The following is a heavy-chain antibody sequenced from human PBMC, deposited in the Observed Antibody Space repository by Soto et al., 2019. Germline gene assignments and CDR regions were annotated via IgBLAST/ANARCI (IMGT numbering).Heavy chain of an antibody. CDR2: IYWNDDK. D-gene: IGHD5-12*01. CDR1: GFSLSTSGVG. Sequence: SGPTLVNPTQTLTLTCSFSGFSLSTSGVGVGWIRQPPGKALEWLAVIYWNDDKRYSPSLKSRLTITKDTPKNQVVLTMTNMDPVDTATYYCAHTGYSGLNLYFFYGLDVWGQGTTVTVSS. CDR3: AHTGYSGLNLYFFYGLDV. J-gene: IGHJ6*02. V-gene: IGHV2-5*01.